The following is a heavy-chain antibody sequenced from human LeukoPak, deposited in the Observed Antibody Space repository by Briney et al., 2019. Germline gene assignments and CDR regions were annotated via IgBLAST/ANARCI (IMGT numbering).Heavy chain of an antibody. CDR2: IKNNGGGT. J-gene: IGHJ4*02. V-gene: IGHV3-64*01. CDR1: GFNFSTYA. CDR3: ARVQSTVRGIQGPFDL. Sequence: GGSLRLSCAASGFNFSTYAMHWVRQAPGKGLEYVSAIKNNGGGTYYASSVQGRFTVSRDNSRSPLYLQMDSLRPDDMAIYYCARVQSTVRGIQGPFDLWGQGTLVTVS. D-gene: IGHD3-10*01.